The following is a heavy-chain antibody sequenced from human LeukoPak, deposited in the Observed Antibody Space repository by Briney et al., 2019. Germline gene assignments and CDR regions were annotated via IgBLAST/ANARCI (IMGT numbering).Heavy chain of an antibody. CDR1: GGSISSYY. V-gene: IGHV4-59*12. Sequence: SETLSLTCTVSGGSISSYYWSWIRQPPGKGLEWIGYIYYSGSTNYNPSLKSRVTISVDTSKNQFSLKLSSVTAADTAVYYCARDAKGHAFDIWGQGTMVTVSS. CDR2: IYYSGST. J-gene: IGHJ3*02. CDR3: ARDAKGHAFDI.